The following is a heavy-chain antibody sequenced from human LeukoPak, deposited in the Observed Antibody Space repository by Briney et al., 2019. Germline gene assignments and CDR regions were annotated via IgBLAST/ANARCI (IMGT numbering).Heavy chain of an antibody. Sequence: ASVKVSCKASGYTFTSFYMHRVRQVPGQGLEWMGIINLSGGSTSYAQKFQGRVTITRDTSSNTAYMEVTRLTSDDTALYYCAKDRDGADRIVLWGQGTLAIVSS. CDR1: GYTFTSFY. J-gene: IGHJ4*02. CDR3: AKDRDGADRIVL. V-gene: IGHV1-46*01. D-gene: IGHD5-24*01. CDR2: INLSGGST.